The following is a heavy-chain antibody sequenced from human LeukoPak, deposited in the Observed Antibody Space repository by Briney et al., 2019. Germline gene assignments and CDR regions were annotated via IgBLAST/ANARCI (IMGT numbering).Heavy chain of an antibody. J-gene: IGHJ4*02. Sequence: GASVKVSCKTPGFTFTDYAFTWVPQALGQGLERGGWVAAYNGNTVYAQKFQGRVTMTRDTSISTAYVELSRLRSDHTAVYYCARSSSGWYFLFDYWGQGALVTVSS. CDR3: ARSSSGWYFLFDY. D-gene: IGHD6-19*01. V-gene: IGHV1-18*01. CDR2: VAAYNGNT. CDR1: GFTFTDYA.